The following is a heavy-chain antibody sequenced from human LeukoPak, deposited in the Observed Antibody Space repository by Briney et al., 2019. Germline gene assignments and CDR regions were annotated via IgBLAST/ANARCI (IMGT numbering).Heavy chain of an antibody. CDR1: GFTFSSYP. CDR2: ITSSGGT. CDR3: AKVGYSSSWYSGVDY. V-gene: IGHV3-23*01. Sequence: GGSLRLSCAASGFTFSSYPVSWVRQAPGRGLEWVSAITSSGGTYYIPSVRGRFIVSRDNSKNTLYLQMNSLRAEDTAVYYCAKVGYSSSWYSGVDYWGQGTLVTVSS. D-gene: IGHD6-13*01. J-gene: IGHJ4*02.